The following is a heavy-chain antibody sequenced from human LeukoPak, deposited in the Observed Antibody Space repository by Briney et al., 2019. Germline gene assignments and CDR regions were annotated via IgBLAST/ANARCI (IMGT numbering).Heavy chain of an antibody. V-gene: IGHV3-74*01. CDR1: GFTFSSYW. D-gene: IGHD6-19*01. CDR3: ARVESGWSSGYYYGMGV. CDR2: INRYGSST. Sequence: HPLGSLRLSCAASGFTFSSYWIHSVRQAPGQGLGWVSRINRYGSSTSYADSVKGRFTIARDNAKNTLYLQMNSLRAEDTAVYYCARVESGWSSGYYYGMGVWGQGTTVTVSS. J-gene: IGHJ6*02.